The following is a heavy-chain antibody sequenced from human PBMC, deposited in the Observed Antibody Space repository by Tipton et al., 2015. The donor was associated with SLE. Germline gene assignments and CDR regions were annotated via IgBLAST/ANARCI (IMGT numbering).Heavy chain of an antibody. V-gene: IGHV3-49*04. J-gene: IGHJ6*02. Sequence: SLRLSCTGSGFSFGDYAMSWVRQAPGKGLEWVGFIRSKAYGGTTDYAASVKGRFSISRDDSKSIAYLEMNSLKTEDTAVYYCTREGTIFGVVLYYYYGMDVWGQGTTVTVAS. CDR1: GFSFGDYA. CDR2: IRSKAYGGTT. CDR3: TREGTIFGVVLYYYYGMDV. D-gene: IGHD3-3*01.